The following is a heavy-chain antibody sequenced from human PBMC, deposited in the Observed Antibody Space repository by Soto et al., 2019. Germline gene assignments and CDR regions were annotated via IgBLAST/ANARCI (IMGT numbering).Heavy chain of an antibody. Sequence: GGSLRLSCAASGFTVSSNYMSWVRQAPGKGLEWVSVIYSGGSTYHADSVKGRFTISRDNSKNTLYLQMNSLRAEDTAVYYCARTQYYYDSSGYYVPNDYWGQGTLVTVSS. J-gene: IGHJ4*02. CDR2: IYSGGST. D-gene: IGHD3-22*01. CDR3: ARTQYYYDSSGYYVPNDY. V-gene: IGHV3-53*01. CDR1: GFTVSSNY.